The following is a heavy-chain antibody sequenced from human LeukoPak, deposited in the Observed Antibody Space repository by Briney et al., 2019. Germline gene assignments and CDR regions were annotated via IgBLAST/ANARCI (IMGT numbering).Heavy chain of an antibody. CDR3: ARVRLGDYEGGSYYSDY. CDR2: ISSSSSYR. CDR1: GFTFSSYS. Sequence: PGGSLRLSCAASGFTFSSYSMNWVRQAPGKGLEWVSSISSSSSYRYYADSVKGRFTIYRDNAKNSLYLQMNSLRAEDTAVSHCARVRLGDYEGGSYYSDYWGQGTLVTVSS. V-gene: IGHV3-21*01. D-gene: IGHD4-17*01. J-gene: IGHJ4*02.